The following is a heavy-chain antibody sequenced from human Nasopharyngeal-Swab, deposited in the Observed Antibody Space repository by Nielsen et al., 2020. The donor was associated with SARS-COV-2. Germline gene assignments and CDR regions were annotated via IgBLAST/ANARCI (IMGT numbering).Heavy chain of an antibody. CDR2: ISGSGGST. CDR3: AGGEPAAAGIY. Sequence: GGSLRLSCAASGFTFSSYAMSWVRQAPGKELEWVSAISGSGGSTYYADSVKGRFTISRDNSKDTLYLQMNSLRAEDTAVYYCAGGEPAAAGIYWGQGTLVTVSS. D-gene: IGHD6-13*01. J-gene: IGHJ4*02. V-gene: IGHV3-23*01. CDR1: GFTFSSYA.